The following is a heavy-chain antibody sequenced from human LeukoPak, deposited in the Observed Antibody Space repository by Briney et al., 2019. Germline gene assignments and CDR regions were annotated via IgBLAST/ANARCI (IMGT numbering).Heavy chain of an antibody. Sequence: SETLSLTCTVSGGSISSYYWSWIRQPPGKGLEWIGYIYYSGSTNYNPSLKSRVTISVDTSKNQFSLKLSSVTAADTVVYYCARHTAMVYYYYGMDVWGQGTTVTVSS. CDR3: ARHTAMVYYYYGMDV. CDR1: GGSISSYY. J-gene: IGHJ6*02. V-gene: IGHV4-59*08. D-gene: IGHD5-18*01. CDR2: IYYSGST.